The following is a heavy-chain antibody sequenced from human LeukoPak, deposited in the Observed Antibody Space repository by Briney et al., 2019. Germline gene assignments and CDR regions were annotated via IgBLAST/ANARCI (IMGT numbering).Heavy chain of an antibody. V-gene: IGHV3-30*02. J-gene: IGHJ4*02. CDR1: GFTFSSYG. D-gene: IGHD6-13*01. Sequence: EPGGSLRLSCAASGFTFSSYGMHWARQAPGKGLEWVAFIRYDGSNKYYADSVKGRFTISRDNSKNTLYLQMNSLRAEDTAVYYCAKDGVAAAAGGWYFDYWGQGTLVTVSS. CDR3: AKDGVAAAAGGWYFDY. CDR2: IRYDGSNK.